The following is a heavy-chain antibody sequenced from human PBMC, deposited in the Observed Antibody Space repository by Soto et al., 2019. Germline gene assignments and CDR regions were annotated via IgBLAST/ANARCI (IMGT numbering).Heavy chain of an antibody. CDR3: ARHLASAYYYDSSDIFDY. D-gene: IGHD3-22*01. J-gene: IGHJ4*02. V-gene: IGHV4-39*01. Sequence: SETLSLTCTFSGVSISSSSYYWGWIRQPPGKGLEWIGSIYYSGSTYYNPSLKSRVTISVDTSKNQFSLKLSPVTAADTAVYYCARHLASAYYYDSSDIFDYWGQGTLVTVSS. CDR2: IYYSGST. CDR1: GVSISSSSYY.